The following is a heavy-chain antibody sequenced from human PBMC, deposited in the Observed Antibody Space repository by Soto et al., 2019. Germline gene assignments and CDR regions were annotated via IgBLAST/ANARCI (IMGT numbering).Heavy chain of an antibody. J-gene: IGHJ5*02. Sequence: QVQLIQSGAEVKNPGASVKVSCKAPGYTFNGYHIHWVRQAPGQGLEWMGWINTNNGDTLYAQNFQGWVTMTRDTSINTAYLEMGRLRFDDTAVYYCARWVGASNWFDPWGQGTLVTVSS. CDR2: INTNNGDT. V-gene: IGHV1-2*04. CDR1: GYTFNGYH. CDR3: ARWVGASNWFDP. D-gene: IGHD1-26*01.